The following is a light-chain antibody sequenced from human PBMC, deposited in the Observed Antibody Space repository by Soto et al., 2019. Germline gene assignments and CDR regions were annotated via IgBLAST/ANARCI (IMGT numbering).Light chain of an antibody. CDR2: AAS. J-gene: IGKJ5*01. CDR3: QQSYSTLSIT. CDR1: ESISRH. Sequence: DIQMTQSPSSLSASVGDRVTITCRASESISRHLNWYQQKPGKAPNLLIYAASSLQNGVPSRFSGGGSGTDFTITISNLQPEDFSTYYCQQSYSTLSITFGQGTRLEIK. V-gene: IGKV1-39*01.